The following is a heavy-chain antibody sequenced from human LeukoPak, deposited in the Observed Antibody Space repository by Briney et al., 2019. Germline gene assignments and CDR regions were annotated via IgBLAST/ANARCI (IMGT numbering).Heavy chain of an antibody. CDR1: GGSISSYY. CDR2: IYYSGST. J-gene: IGHJ6*03. Sequence: SETLSLTCTVSGGSISSYYWSWIRQPPGKGLEWIGYIYYSGSTNYNPSLKSRVTISVDTSKNQFSLKLSSVTAADTAVYYCARVISYYDTNKGPYCYYYMDVWGKGTTVTISS. V-gene: IGHV4-59*01. CDR3: ARVISYYDTNKGPYCYYYMDV. D-gene: IGHD3-22*01.